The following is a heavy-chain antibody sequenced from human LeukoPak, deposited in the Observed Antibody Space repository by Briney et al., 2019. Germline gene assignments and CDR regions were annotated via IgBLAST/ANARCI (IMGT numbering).Heavy chain of an antibody. CDR1: GYTFTDYY. Sequence: GASVKVSCKASGYTFTDYYIHWVRQAPGQGLEWMASINPHGGVTNSAQEFQGRVTVTRDASISTAYLELSGLRSDDTAVYYCARERTPIALKIMTIFDSWGQGTLITVSS. D-gene: IGHD3-16*01. CDR3: ARERTPIALKIMTIFDS. J-gene: IGHJ5*01. CDR2: INPHGGVT. V-gene: IGHV1-2*02.